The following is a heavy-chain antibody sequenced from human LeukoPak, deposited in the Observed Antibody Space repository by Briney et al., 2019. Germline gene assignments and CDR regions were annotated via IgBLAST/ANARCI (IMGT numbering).Heavy chain of an antibody. CDR1: GFTFSNYG. CDR2: ISGSGGST. V-gene: IGHV3-23*01. CDR3: AKREWLNGGAFAI. D-gene: IGHD3-3*01. J-gene: IGHJ3*02. Sequence: GGSLRLSCAASGFTFSNYGMSWVRQAPGKGLEWVSAISGSGGSTYYADSVKGRFTISRDNSKNTLYLQMSSLRAEDTAVYYCAKREWLNGGAFAIWGQGTMVTVSS.